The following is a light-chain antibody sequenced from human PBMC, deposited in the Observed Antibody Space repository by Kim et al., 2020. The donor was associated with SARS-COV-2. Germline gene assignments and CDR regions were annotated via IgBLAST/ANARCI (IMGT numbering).Light chain of an antibody. V-gene: IGLV3-1*01. J-gene: IGLJ1*01. CDR2: QNR. CDR3: LAWDSSTASYV. Sequence: PGQTASITCSGDKLGDKYTDWYQQKPGQSPVLVIYQNRKRPSGIPERFSGSNSGNTATLTISGTQAMDEADYYCLAWDSSTASYVFGTGTKVTVL. CDR1: KLGDKY.